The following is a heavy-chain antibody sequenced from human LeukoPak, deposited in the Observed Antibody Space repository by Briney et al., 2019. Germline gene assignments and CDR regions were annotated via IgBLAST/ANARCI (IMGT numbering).Heavy chain of an antibody. Sequence: SETLSLTCTVSGGSISSGSYYWSWIRQPAGKGLEWIGRIYTSGSTNYNPSLKSRVTISVDTSKNQFSLKLSSVTAADTAVYYCARGGYDFWSGYSNWFDPWGPGTLVTVSS. D-gene: IGHD3-3*01. V-gene: IGHV4-61*02. CDR3: ARGGYDFWSGYSNWFDP. CDR2: IYTSGST. CDR1: GGSISSGSYY. J-gene: IGHJ5*02.